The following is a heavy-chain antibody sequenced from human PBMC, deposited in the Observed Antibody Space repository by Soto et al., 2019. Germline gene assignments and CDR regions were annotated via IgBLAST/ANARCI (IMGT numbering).Heavy chain of an antibody. D-gene: IGHD3-16*01. J-gene: IGHJ3*02. V-gene: IGHV3-53*01. CDR1: GFTVSNNY. CDR3: AREMFVVGGAPFDI. Sequence: GGSLRLSCAVSGFTVSNNYMSWVRQAPGKGLEGVSVIYSGGYTAYGDSVKGRFTISRDNSKNTLYLQMNSLRAEDTAVYYCAREMFVVGGAPFDIWGQGTLVTVSS. CDR2: IYSGGYT.